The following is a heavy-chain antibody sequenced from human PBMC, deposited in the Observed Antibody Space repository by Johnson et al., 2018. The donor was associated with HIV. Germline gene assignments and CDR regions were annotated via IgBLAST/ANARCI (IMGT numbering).Heavy chain of an antibody. J-gene: IGHJ3*02. D-gene: IGHD1-26*01. CDR2: ISYDGSNK. CDR1: GFTFSSYA. Sequence: QVQLVESGGGVVQPGRSLRLSCAASGFTFSSYAMHCVRQAPGKGLEWVAVISYDGSNKYYADSVKGRFTISRDNSKNTLYLQMNSMRAEDTAVYYCAREAREWELLSAFDIWGQGTMVTVSS. CDR3: AREAREWELLSAFDI. V-gene: IGHV3-30-3*01.